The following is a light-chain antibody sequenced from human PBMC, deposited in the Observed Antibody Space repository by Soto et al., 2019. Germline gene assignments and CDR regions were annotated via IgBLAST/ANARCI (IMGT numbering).Light chain of an antibody. CDR1: SSNIGAGYD. V-gene: IGLV1-40*01. CDR2: GNS. J-gene: IGLJ2*01. Sequence: QSVLTQPPSVSGAPGQRVTISCTGSSSNIGAGYDVHWYQQLPGTAPKLLIYGNSNRPSGVPDRFSGSKSGTSASLAITGRQAEDEADYYCQSSDSSLSGWVFGGGTQLTVL. CDR3: QSSDSSLSGWV.